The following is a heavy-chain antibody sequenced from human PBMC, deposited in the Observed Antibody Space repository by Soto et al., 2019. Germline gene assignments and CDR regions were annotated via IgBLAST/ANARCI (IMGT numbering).Heavy chain of an antibody. J-gene: IGHJ3*02. D-gene: IGHD5-12*01. Sequence: GGSLRLSCSASGFTFSSYAMHWVRQAPGKGLEYVSAISSNGGSTYYADSVKGRFTISRDNSKNTLYLQMSSLRAEDTAVYYCVKDRRGYRGYDAFDIWGQGTMVTVSS. CDR3: VKDRRGYRGYDAFDI. CDR2: ISSNGGST. CDR1: GFTFSSYA. V-gene: IGHV3-64D*09.